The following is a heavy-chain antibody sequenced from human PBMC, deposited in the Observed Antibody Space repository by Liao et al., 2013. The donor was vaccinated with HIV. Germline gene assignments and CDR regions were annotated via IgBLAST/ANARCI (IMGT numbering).Heavy chain of an antibody. CDR3: ARGEKASVLVWFGESVDAFDI. J-gene: IGHJ3*02. Sequence: QVQLQESGPGLVKPSETLSLTCSVSGGSISSYYWSWIRQPPGKGLEWIGYIYYSGSTSSNPSLKSRVTMSVDTSKNQLSLKLSSVTAADTAVYYCARGEKASVLVWFGESVDAFDIWGQGTMVTVSS. CDR1: GGSISSYY. D-gene: IGHD3-10*01. V-gene: IGHV4-59*01. CDR2: IYYSGST.